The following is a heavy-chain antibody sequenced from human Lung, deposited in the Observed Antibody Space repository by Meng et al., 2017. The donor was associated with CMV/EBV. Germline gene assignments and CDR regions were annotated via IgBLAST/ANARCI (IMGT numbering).Heavy chain of an antibody. D-gene: IGHD3-3*01. J-gene: IGHJ3*02. V-gene: IGHV3-30*02. CDR1: GFTFKNYD. Sequence: GGPLRLXXAAPGFTFKNYDIHWVRQAPGKGLEWVALIRSDGNEKYYADSVKGRFTISRDNFKNTLYLQMKSLRGEDTAVYYCAKFLSLEPDDAFDIWGQGAVVTVSS. CDR3: AKFLSLEPDDAFDI. CDR2: IRSDGNEK.